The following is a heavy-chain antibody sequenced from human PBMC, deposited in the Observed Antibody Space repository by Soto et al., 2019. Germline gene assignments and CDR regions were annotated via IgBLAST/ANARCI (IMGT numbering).Heavy chain of an antibody. D-gene: IGHD3-16*02. J-gene: IGHJ4*02. V-gene: IGHV5-51*01. Sequence: GESLKISFEVSGYNFTAYLLCWVRQMPGKGLEWMGNIHPSDSDTSYRPSFQGQVTFSVDKSITTAYLQWSTLKASDTAVYFCARLGFPGVIYFESSGQGTSFTVSS. CDR1: GYNFTAYL. CDR3: ARLGFPGVIYFES. CDR2: IHPSDSDT.